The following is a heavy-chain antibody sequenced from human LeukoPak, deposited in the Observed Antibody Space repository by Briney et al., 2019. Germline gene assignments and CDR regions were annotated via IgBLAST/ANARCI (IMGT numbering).Heavy chain of an antibody. D-gene: IGHD5-18*01. Sequence: GGSLRLSCAASGFTFSSYAMSWVRQAPGKGLEWVSAISGGGGSTYYADSVKGRFTISRDNSKNTLYLQMNSLRAEDTAVYYCAKGTSGYSYVKNYWGQGTLVTVSS. CDR2: ISGGGGST. CDR3: AKGTSGYSYVKNY. V-gene: IGHV3-23*01. J-gene: IGHJ4*02. CDR1: GFTFSSYA.